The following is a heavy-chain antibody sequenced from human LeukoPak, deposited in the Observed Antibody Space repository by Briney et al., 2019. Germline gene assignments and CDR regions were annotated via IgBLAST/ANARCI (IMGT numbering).Heavy chain of an antibody. CDR2: IYTSGST. Sequence: KPSETLSLTCTVSGGSISSSSYYWSWIRQPAGKGLEWIGRIYTSGSTNYNPSLKSRVTISVDTSKNQFSLKLSSVTAADTAVYYCASEKLWFGEPVWGQGTLVTVSS. D-gene: IGHD3-10*01. V-gene: IGHV4-61*02. CDR3: ASEKLWFGEPV. CDR1: GGSISSSSYY. J-gene: IGHJ4*02.